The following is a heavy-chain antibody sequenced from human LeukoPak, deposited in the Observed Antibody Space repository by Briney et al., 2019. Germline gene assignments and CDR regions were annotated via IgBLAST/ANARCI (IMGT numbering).Heavy chain of an antibody. CDR1: AGSISSGSYY. CDR2: IYTSGST. Sequence: SQTLSLTCTVSAGSISSGSYYWSWIRQPAGKGLEWIGRIYTSGSTNYNPSLKSRVTISVDTSKNQFSLKLSSVTAADTAVYYCAREGSSYDFWSGYYRYYFDYWGQGTLVTVSS. J-gene: IGHJ4*02. V-gene: IGHV4-61*02. CDR3: AREGSSYDFWSGYYRYYFDY. D-gene: IGHD3-3*01.